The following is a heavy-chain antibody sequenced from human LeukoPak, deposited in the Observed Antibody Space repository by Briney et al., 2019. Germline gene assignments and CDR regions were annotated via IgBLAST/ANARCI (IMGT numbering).Heavy chain of an antibody. V-gene: IGHV3-15*01. CDR2: IKSKTDGGTT. Sequence: GGSLRLSCAASGFTFSNAWMSWVCQAPGKGLEWVGRIKSKTDGGTTDYAAPVKGRFTISRDDSKNTLYLQMNSLKTEDTAVYYCTTEVVRITMIVVVTDYWGQGTLVTVSS. D-gene: IGHD3-22*01. CDR1: GFTFSNAW. J-gene: IGHJ4*02. CDR3: TTEVVRITMIVVVTDY.